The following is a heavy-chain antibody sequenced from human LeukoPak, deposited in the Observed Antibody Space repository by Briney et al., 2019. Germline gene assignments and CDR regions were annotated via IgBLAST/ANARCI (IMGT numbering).Heavy chain of an antibody. Sequence: GSMRLSCLASAFSDKSNYMSWVRQAPGKGLEWVSVSYSGGSTYYEDSVKGRFTVSSDVSKNTLYLQMNNLRGEDMAVYYCASRHCSGENCYAGPLDFWGQGIQVTVSS. CDR2: SYSGGST. CDR3: ASRHCSGENCYAGPLDF. J-gene: IGHJ4*02. CDR1: AFSDKSNY. V-gene: IGHV3-53*01. D-gene: IGHD2-8*02.